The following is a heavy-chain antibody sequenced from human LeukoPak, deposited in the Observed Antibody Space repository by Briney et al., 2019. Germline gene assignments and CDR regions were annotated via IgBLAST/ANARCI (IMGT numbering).Heavy chain of an antibody. CDR1: GGSISSYY. CDR3: ARHPQRTLGVTTSGPYYYSMDV. D-gene: IGHD2-21*02. CDR2: IYYSGST. V-gene: IGHV4-59*08. J-gene: IGHJ6*02. Sequence: SETLSLTCTVSGGSISSYYWSWIRQPPGKGLEWIGYIYYSGSTNYNPSLKSRVTISVDKSKNQFSLKLSSVTAADTAVYYCARHPQRTLGVTTSGPYYYSMDVWGQGTTVTVSS.